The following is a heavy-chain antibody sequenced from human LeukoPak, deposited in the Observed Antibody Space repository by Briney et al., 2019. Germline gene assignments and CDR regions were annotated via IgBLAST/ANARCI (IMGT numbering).Heavy chain of an antibody. J-gene: IGHJ4*02. CDR1: GGSISSSSYY. Sequence: PSETLSLTCTVSGGSISSSSYYWGWIRQPPGKGLEWIGSIYYSGSTNYNPSLKSRVTISVDTSKNQFSLKLSSVTAADTAVYYCARVGGGYGHPIDYWGQGTLVTVSS. CDR3: ARVGGGYGHPIDY. D-gene: IGHD5-18*01. V-gene: IGHV4-39*07. CDR2: IYYSGST.